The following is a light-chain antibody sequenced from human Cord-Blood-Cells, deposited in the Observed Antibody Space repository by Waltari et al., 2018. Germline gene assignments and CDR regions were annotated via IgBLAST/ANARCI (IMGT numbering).Light chain of an antibody. V-gene: IGKV1-39*01. CDR1: QSISSY. Sequence: DIQMTQSPSSLSASVGDRVTITCRASQSISSYLNWYQQKPGKAPKLLIYAASSLQSGVPSRFSCSRSGTHFTLTISSLQPEDFATYYCQQIYSTPFTFGPGTNVDIK. J-gene: IGKJ3*01. CDR2: AAS. CDR3: QQIYSTPFT.